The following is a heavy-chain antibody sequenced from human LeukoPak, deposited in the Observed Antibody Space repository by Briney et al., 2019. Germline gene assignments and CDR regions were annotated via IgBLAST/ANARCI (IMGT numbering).Heavy chain of an antibody. J-gene: IGHJ4*02. CDR3: AREGNSPFDY. V-gene: IGHV3-66*01. CDR2: IYSGGST. CDR1: GFTVSSDY. Sequence: GGSLRLSCAASGFTVSSDYMSWVRQAPGKGLEWVSVIYSGGSTYYADSVKGRLTISRDNSKNTLYLQMNSLRAEDTAVYYCAREGNSPFDYWGQGTLVTVSS. D-gene: IGHD5-18*01.